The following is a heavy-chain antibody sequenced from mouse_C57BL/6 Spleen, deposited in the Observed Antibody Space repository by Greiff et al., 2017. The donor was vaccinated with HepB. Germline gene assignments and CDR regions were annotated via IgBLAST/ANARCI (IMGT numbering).Heavy chain of an antibody. CDR1: GYTFTSYW. Sequence: QVQLQQPGAELVRPGSSVKLSCKASGYTFTSYWMDWVKQRPGQGLEWIGNIYPSDSETHYNQKFKDKATLTVDKSSSTAYMQLSSLTSEDSAVYYCARGGHYYGSSPGMDYWGQRTSVTVSS. CDR2: IYPSDSET. J-gene: IGHJ4*01. CDR3: ARGGHYYGSSPGMDY. V-gene: IGHV1-61*01. D-gene: IGHD1-1*01.